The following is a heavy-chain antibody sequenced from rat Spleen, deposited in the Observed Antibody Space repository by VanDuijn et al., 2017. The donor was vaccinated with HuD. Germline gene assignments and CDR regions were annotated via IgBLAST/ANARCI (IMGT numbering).Heavy chain of an antibody. CDR3: ARHGYDGSYYYWDY. V-gene: IGHV5-25*01. CDR1: GFTFSDYY. CDR2: ITTGGAIT. D-gene: IGHD1-12*02. J-gene: IGHJ2*01. Sequence: EVQLVESDGGLVQPGRSLHLSCAASGFTFSDYYMVWVRQAPTKGLEWVASITTGGAITSYRDSVKGRFTISRDTAKSTLYLQMDSLRSEDTATYYCARHGYDGSYYYWDYWGQGVMVTVSS.